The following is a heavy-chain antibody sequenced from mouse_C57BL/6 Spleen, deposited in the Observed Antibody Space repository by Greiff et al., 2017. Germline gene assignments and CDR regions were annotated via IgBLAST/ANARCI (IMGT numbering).Heavy chain of an antibody. Sequence: QLQQSGPELVKPGASVKIPCKASGYTFTDYNMDWVKQSHGKRLEWIGAINPNNGGTIYNQKFKGKATLTVDKSSSTAYMELRSLTSEDTAVYYCARRHGAMDYWGQGTSVTVSS. J-gene: IGHJ4*01. CDR2: INPNNGGT. CDR1: GYTFTDYN. D-gene: IGHD3-2*01. V-gene: IGHV1-18*01. CDR3: ARRHGAMDY.